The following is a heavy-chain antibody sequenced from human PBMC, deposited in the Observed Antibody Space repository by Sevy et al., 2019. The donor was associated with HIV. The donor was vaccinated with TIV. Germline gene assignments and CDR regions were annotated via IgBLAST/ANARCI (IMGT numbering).Heavy chain of an antibody. CDR1: GGSFSGYY. V-gene: IGHV4-34*01. D-gene: IGHD2-2*01. CDR3: AIGQFVVVPAATYYYYDGMDI. CDR2: INHSGST. Sequence: SETLSLTCAVYGGSFSGYYWSWIRQPPGKGLEWIGEINHSGSTNYNPSLKSRVTISVDTSKNQFSLKLSSVTAADTAVYYCAIGQFVVVPAATYYYYDGMDIWGQGTTVTVSS. J-gene: IGHJ6*01.